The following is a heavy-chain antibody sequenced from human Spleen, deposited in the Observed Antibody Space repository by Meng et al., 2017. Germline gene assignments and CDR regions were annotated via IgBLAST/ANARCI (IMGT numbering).Heavy chain of an antibody. V-gene: IGHV3-33*01. CDR2: IWYHGRNK. CDR1: GFTFSSYG. CDR3: AREGYYDRSGYAWDYYGMDV. J-gene: IGHJ6*02. D-gene: IGHD3-22*01. Sequence: GESLKISCSASGFTFSSYGMHWVRQAPGKGLEWVAVIWYHGRNKFYADSVRGRFTVSRDNSKNTLFLEMNSLRDDDTAVYYCAREGYYDRSGYAWDYYGMDVWGQGTTVTVSS.